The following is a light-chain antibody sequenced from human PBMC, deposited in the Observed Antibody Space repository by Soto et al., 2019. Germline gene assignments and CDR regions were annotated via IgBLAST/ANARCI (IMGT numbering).Light chain of an antibody. CDR1: SSDVGGYNY. Sequence: QSVLTQPRSVSGSPGQSVTISCTGTSSDVGGYNYVSRYLQHPGKAPKVMIYDVSKRPSGVPDRFSGSKSGNTASLTISGLQSEDVADYYCCSFAGNYIYVFGTGTKVTVL. V-gene: IGLV2-11*01. CDR2: DVS. CDR3: CSFAGNYIYV. J-gene: IGLJ1*01.